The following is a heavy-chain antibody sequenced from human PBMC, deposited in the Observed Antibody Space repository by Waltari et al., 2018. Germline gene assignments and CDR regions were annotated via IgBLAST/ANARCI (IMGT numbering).Heavy chain of an antibody. D-gene: IGHD1-26*01. CDR1: GGSISSSSYY. J-gene: IGHJ4*02. Sequence: QLQLQESGPGLGKPSETLSLTCTVSGGSISSSSYYWGWIRQPPGKGVEWIGRIYYSGSTYYNPSLKRRVTRSVDTSKNQFSLKLSAVTAADTAVYYCARLRIVGATTLDYWGQGTLVTVSS. CDR3: ARLRIVGATTLDY. V-gene: IGHV4-39*07. CDR2: IYYSGST.